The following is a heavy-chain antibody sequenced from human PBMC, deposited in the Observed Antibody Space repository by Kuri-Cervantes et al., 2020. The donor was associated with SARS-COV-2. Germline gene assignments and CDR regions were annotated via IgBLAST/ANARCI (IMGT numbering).Heavy chain of an antibody. CDR3: AKDHSEWDTMVRGVIIRGRDY. CDR2: ISYDGSNK. Sequence: GGSLRLSCAASGFTFGSYAMHWVRQAPGKGLEWVAVISYDGSNKYYADSVKGRLTISRDNSKNTLYLQMNSLRAEDTAVYYCAKDHSEWDTMVRGVIIRGRDYWGQGTLVTVSS. CDR1: GFTFGSYA. V-gene: IGHV3-30-3*01. J-gene: IGHJ4*02. D-gene: IGHD3-10*01.